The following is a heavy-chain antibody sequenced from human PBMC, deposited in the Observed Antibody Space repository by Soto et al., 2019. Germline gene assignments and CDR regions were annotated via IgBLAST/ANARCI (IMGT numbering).Heavy chain of an antibody. D-gene: IGHD3-10*01. CDR1: GFTFSSFW. Sequence: GGSLRLSCAASGFTFSSFWMSWARRAPGKGLEWVANIKQDGSDKNYVGSVKGRFTISRDNAKNSLYLQMNSLRVEDTAMYYCVRDVSGKLGHDSWGQGTMVTVYS. V-gene: IGHV3-7*01. CDR2: IKQDGSDK. CDR3: VRDVSGKLGHDS. J-gene: IGHJ4*02.